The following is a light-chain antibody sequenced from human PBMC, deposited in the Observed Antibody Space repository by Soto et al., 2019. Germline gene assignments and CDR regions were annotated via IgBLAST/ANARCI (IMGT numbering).Light chain of an antibody. V-gene: IGKV3-15*01. CDR2: AAS. Sequence: EIVMTQSPVTLSVSPGGRATLSCRASQSVGNNLAWYQQQPGQAPRLLIYAASSRATGLSARFTGSGSGTEFTLTVDSLQSEDFAVYFCQQYSRWPLTFGGGTKVEIK. J-gene: IGKJ4*01. CDR1: QSVGNN. CDR3: QQYSRWPLT.